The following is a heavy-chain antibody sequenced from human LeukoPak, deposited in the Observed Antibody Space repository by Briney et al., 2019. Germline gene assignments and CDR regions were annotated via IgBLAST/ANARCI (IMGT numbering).Heavy chain of an antibody. CDR1: GFTFSSYT. J-gene: IGHJ4*02. Sequence: PGGSLRLSCAASGFTFSSYTMNWVRQAPGKGLEWVSSISSSSSYIYYADSVKGRFTISRDNAENTLYLQMNSLRAEDTAVYYCAGRRRNGYNYSDYWGQGTLVTVSS. CDR3: AGRRRNGYNYSDY. CDR2: ISSSSSYI. D-gene: IGHD5-24*01. V-gene: IGHV3-21*01.